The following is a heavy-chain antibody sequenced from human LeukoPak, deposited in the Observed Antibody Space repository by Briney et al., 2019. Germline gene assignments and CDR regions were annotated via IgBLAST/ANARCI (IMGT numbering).Heavy chain of an antibody. CDR1: GYPFTSYD. D-gene: IGHD4/OR15-4a*01. J-gene: IGHJ5*02. CDR2: MNVKSGTA. CDR3: ARLPGYFGAS. V-gene: IGHV1-8*01. Sequence: GASVKVSCKASGYPFTSYDLNWVRQATGQRLEWMGCMNVKSGTADYAPKFQGRVTMTRNTSISTAYMELSSLRPEDTAVYYCARLPGYFGASWGQGTLVTVSS.